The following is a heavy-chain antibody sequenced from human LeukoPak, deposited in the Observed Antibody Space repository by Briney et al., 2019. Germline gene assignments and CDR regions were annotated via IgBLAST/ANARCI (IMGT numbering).Heavy chain of an antibody. CDR1: GYTFTSFG. D-gene: IGHD3/OR15-3a*01. V-gene: IGHV1-18*01. CDR3: GIRTGTYPYYFDY. CDR2: ISTYNGNT. J-gene: IGHJ4*02. Sequence: ASAKVSCKASGYTFTSFGLSWLRQAPGQGLERMGWISTYNGNTNYAQNLQGRATITKERSTRTAHMNLRRLSPHATPVYNCGIRTGTYPYYFDYWGQGTLVTVSS.